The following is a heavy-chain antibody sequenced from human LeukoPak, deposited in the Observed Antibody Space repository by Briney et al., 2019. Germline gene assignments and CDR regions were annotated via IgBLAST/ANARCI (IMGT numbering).Heavy chain of an antibody. CDR2: IKQDGSEK. Sequence: GGSLRLSCAASGFNFNLFWMTWVRQAPGKGLQWVANIKQDGSEKYYVDSVKGRFTISRDDAKKTLYLQMNSLRAEDTAVYYCARFVAAAGMGDYFDYWGQGTLVTVSS. CDR1: GFNFNLFW. CDR3: ARFVAAAGMGDYFDY. V-gene: IGHV3-7*05. D-gene: IGHD6-13*01. J-gene: IGHJ4*02.